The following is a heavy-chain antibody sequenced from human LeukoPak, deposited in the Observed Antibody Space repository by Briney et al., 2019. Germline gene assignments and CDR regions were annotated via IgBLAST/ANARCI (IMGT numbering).Heavy chain of an antibody. CDR3: ARGLIPSVVVPAAYPERGGYYYYYGMDV. CDR2: MNPIRGNT. V-gene: IGHV1-8*01. Sequence: ASVKVSCKASGYTFTSYDINWVRQATGQGLEWMGWMNPIRGNTGYAQKFQGRVTMTRNTSISTAYMELSSLRSEDTAVYYCARGLIPSVVVPAAYPERGGYYYYYGMDVWGQGTTVTVSS. CDR1: GYTFTSYD. J-gene: IGHJ6*02. D-gene: IGHD2-2*01.